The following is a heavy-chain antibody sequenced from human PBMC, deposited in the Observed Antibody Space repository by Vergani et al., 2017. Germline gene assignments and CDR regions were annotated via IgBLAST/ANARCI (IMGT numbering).Heavy chain of an antibody. V-gene: IGHV4-59*01. D-gene: IGHD2-2*01. CDR3: ARRPLGSTRPQRNWFDP. CDR2: IYYSGST. J-gene: IGHJ5*02. Sequence: QVQLQESGPGLVKPSETLSLTCTVSGGSISSYYWSWIRQPPGKGLEWIGYIYYSGSTNYNPSLKSRVTISVDTSKNQFSLKLSSVTAADTAVYYCARRPLGSTRPQRNWFDPWGQGTLVTVSS. CDR1: GGSISSYY.